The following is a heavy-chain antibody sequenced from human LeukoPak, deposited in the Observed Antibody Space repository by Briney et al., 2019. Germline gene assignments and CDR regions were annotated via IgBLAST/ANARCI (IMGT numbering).Heavy chain of an antibody. V-gene: IGHV3-33*01. J-gene: IGHJ6*02. CDR2: IYNDGSRK. Sequence: GRALRLSCAASGFTFSNHGMHWVRQAPGKGLEWVAIIYNDGSRKYYADSVKGRFSISRDNSKNTLYLEMGSLRAEDTAVYFCSRVLDTSGMAVWGQGTTVT. CDR1: GFTFSNHG. CDR3: SRVLDTSGMAV. D-gene: IGHD3-16*01.